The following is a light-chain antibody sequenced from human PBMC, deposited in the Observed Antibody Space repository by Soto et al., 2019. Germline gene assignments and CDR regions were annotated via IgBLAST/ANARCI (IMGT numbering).Light chain of an antibody. J-gene: IGKJ1*01. CDR2: DAS. Sequence: DIQVTQSPSTLSASVGDRVTITCRASQTISSWLAWYQQKPGKAPKLLIYDASTLASGVPSRFSGRGSGTDFTLTISSLQPDDFATYYCQQHGSYPRTFGQGTKVEIK. CDR1: QTISSW. V-gene: IGKV1-5*01. CDR3: QQHGSYPRT.